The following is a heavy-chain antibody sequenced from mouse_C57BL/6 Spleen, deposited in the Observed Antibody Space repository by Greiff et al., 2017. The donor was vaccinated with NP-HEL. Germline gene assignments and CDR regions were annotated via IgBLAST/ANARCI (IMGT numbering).Heavy chain of an antibody. Sequence: EVKVVESGGGLVQPKGSLKLSCAASGFSFNTYAMNWVRQAPGKGLEWVARIRSKSNNYATYYADSVKDRFTISRDDSESMLYLQMNNLKTEDTAMYYCVSPYYDYAAFAYWGQGTLVTVSA. CDR2: IRSKSNNYAT. J-gene: IGHJ3*01. CDR3: VSPYYDYAAFAY. D-gene: IGHD2-4*01. CDR1: GFSFNTYA. V-gene: IGHV10-1*01.